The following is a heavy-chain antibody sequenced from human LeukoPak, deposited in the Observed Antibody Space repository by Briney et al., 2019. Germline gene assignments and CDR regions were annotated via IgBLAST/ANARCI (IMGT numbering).Heavy chain of an antibody. Sequence: ASVKVSCKASGYTFTGYYIHWVRQAPGQGLEWMGRINPNNGGTNYAQKFQGRVTMTRDMSMSTAHMELSRLRSDDTAVYYCAGEDNSSGYRPFDIWGQGTMVTVPS. CDR3: AGEDNSSGYRPFDI. J-gene: IGHJ3*02. CDR1: GYTFTGYY. D-gene: IGHD3-22*01. CDR2: INPNNGGT. V-gene: IGHV1-2*06.